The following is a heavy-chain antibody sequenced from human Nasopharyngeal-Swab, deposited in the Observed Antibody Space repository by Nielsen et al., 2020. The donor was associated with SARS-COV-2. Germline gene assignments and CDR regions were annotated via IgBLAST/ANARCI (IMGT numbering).Heavy chain of an antibody. CDR3: ARDQGSGWLGGYMDV. CDR1: GFTFSSYA. Sequence: GESLKISCAASGFTFSSYAMSWVRQAPGMGLEWVAVISYDGSNKYYADSVKGRFTISRDNSKNTLYLQINSLRAEDTAVYYCARDQGSGWLGGYMDVWGKGTTVTVSS. CDR2: ISYDGSNK. J-gene: IGHJ6*03. V-gene: IGHV3-30-3*01. D-gene: IGHD6-19*01.